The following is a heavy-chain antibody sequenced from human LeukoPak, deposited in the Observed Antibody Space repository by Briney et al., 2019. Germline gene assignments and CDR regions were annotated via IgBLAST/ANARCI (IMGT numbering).Heavy chain of an antibody. J-gene: IGHJ4*02. CDR2: IYYSGST. D-gene: IGHD2-2*01. V-gene: IGHV4-59*01. CDR3: ARVTAVVPHARYLDY. CDR1: GGSISSYY. Sequence: SETLSLTCTVSGGSISSYYWSWIRQPPGKGLEWIGYIYYSGSTNYNPSLKSRVTISVDTSKNQFSLKLSSVTAADTAVYYCARVTAVVPHARYLDYWGQGTLVTVSS.